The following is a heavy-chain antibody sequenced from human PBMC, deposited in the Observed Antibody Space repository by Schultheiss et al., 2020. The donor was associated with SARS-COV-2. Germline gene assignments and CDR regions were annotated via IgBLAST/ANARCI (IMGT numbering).Heavy chain of an antibody. CDR1: GGSISSGGYY. CDR2: INHSGST. Sequence: SETLSLTCTVSGGSISSGGYYWSWIRQHPGKGLEWIGEINHSGSTNYNPSLKSRVTISVDTSKNQFSLKLSSVTAADTAVYYCARRGGGRNWFDPWGQGTLVTVSS. J-gene: IGHJ5*02. CDR3: ARRGGGRNWFDP. V-gene: IGHV4-39*01.